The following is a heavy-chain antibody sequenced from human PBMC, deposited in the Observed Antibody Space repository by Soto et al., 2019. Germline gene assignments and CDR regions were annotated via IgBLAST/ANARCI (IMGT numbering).Heavy chain of an antibody. D-gene: IGHD2-2*01. Sequence: KASETLSLTCAVYGGSFSGYYWSWIRQPPGKGLEWIGEINHSGSTNYNPSLKSRVTISVDTSKNQFSLKLSSVTAADTAVYYCARGQTRPWEDIVVVPAATNFDYWGQGTLVTVSS. J-gene: IGHJ4*02. V-gene: IGHV4-34*01. CDR3: ARGQTRPWEDIVVVPAATNFDY. CDR2: INHSGST. CDR1: GGSFSGYY.